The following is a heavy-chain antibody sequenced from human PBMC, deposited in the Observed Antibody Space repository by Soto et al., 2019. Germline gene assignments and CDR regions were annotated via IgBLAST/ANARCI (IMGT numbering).Heavy chain of an antibody. D-gene: IGHD4-17*01. CDR3: ARRDYGAYDAFDI. Sequence: SETQSLTSTVSGGNIGSYYWSWIRQPPGKGLEWIGYIYYSGSTNYNPSLKSRVTISVDTSKNQFSLKLSSVTAADTAVYYCARRDYGAYDAFDIWGQGTMVTVSS. CDR1: GGNIGSYY. J-gene: IGHJ3*02. CDR2: IYYSGST. V-gene: IGHV4-59*08.